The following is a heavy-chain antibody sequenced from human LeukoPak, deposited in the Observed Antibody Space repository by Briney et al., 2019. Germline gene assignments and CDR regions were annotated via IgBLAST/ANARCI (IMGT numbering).Heavy chain of an antibody. V-gene: IGHV5-51*01. D-gene: IGHD6-6*01. J-gene: IGHJ4*02. CDR3: ARSTGSSSSDPFDY. CDR1: GYNFTTYW. CDR2: IYPGDSDT. Sequence: RGESLKISCKGSGYNFTTYWIGWVRQMPGKGLDWMGIIYPGDSDTRYSPSFKGQVTISADKSISTAYLQWSSLKASDTAMYYCARSTGSSSSDPFDYWGQGTLVTVSS.